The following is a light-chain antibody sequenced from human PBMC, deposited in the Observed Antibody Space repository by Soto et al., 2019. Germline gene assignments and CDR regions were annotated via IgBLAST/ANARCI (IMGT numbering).Light chain of an antibody. CDR1: QSVSGN. CDR2: GAS. V-gene: IGKV3-15*01. J-gene: IGKJ1*01. CDR3: HQYNIRPWT. Sequence: EIVMTQSPATLSVSPGEGATLSCRASQSVSGNLAWYQHKPGQAPRLLIHGASTRATGIPARFSGSGSGTEFTLTISSLQSEDFAVYYCHQYNIRPWTFGHGTKVDNK.